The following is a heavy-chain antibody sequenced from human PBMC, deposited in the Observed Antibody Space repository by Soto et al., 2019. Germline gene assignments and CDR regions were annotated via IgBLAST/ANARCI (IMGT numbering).Heavy chain of an antibody. Sequence: PGGSLRLSCAASGFTFSTYAMHWVRQAPGQGLEWVAVISYDGSNKYYADSVKGRFTISRDNSKNTLYLQMNSLRAEDTAAYYCARNWRGITIFGVALDYWGQGTLVTVAS. CDR3: ARNWRGITIFGVALDY. V-gene: IGHV3-30-3*01. CDR1: GFTFSTYA. J-gene: IGHJ4*02. CDR2: ISYDGSNK. D-gene: IGHD3-3*01.